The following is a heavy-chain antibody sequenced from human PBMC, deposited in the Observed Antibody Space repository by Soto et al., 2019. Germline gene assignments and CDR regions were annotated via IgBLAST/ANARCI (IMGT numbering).Heavy chain of an antibody. J-gene: IGHJ5*02. CDR1: GYTLTSYA. Sequence: VSCTASGYTLTSYAMHWVRQAPGQRLEWMGWINAGNGNTKYSQKFRGRVTITRDTSASTAYMELSSLRSEDTAVSDCASGRPRGWFDPWGQGTLVTVSS. CDR3: ASGRPRGWFDP. CDR2: INAGNGNT. D-gene: IGHD1-1*01. V-gene: IGHV1-3*01.